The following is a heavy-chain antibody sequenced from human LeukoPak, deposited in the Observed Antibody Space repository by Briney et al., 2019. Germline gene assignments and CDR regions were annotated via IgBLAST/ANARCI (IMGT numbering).Heavy chain of an antibody. CDR3: ARGSGIAAAGEENFDY. CDR2: ISSSGSTI. V-gene: IGHV3-48*03. CDR1: GFTLSSYD. D-gene: IGHD6-13*01. J-gene: IGHJ4*02. Sequence: GGSLRLSCAASGFTLSSYDMNWVRQAPEKGLEWVSYISSSGSTIYYADSVKGRFTISRDNAKNSLYLQMNSPRAEDTAVYYCARGSGIAAAGEENFDYWGQGTLVTVSS.